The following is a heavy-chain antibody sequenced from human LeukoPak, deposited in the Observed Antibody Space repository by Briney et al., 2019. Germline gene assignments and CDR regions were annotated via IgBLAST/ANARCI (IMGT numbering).Heavy chain of an antibody. V-gene: IGHV3-23*01. CDR2: ICGSGGST. Sequence: GESLRLSCAASGLAVSSYAMSWVRQAPGKGLEWVSGICGSGGSTYYADSVKGRFTISRDNSNNTMYLQMNSLRAEDTAVYYCAKVPLTWLVRDYYYMDVWGKGTTVTVSS. J-gene: IGHJ6*03. CDR1: GLAVSSYA. CDR3: AKVPLTWLVRDYYYMDV. D-gene: IGHD2-21*01.